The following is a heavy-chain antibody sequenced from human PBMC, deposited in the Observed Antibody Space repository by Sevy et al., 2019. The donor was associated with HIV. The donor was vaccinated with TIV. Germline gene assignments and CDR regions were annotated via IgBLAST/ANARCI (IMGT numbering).Heavy chain of an antibody. Sequence: GGSLSLSCAASGFTVSSNYMSWVRQAPGKGLEWVSVIYSGGTTYYADSVKGRFTISRDNSKNTLYLQMNNLRAEDTAVYYCAREREFTIFGVLIEYGMDVWGQGTTVTVSS. CDR2: IYSGGTT. CDR3: AREREFTIFGVLIEYGMDV. D-gene: IGHD3-3*01. J-gene: IGHJ6*02. V-gene: IGHV3-53*01. CDR1: GFTVSSNY.